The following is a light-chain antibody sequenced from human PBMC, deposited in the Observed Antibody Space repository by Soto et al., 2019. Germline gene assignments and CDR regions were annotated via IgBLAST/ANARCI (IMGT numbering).Light chain of an antibody. V-gene: IGKV3-11*01. CDR1: QSVSSY. J-gene: IGKJ2*01. Sequence: EIVLTQSPATLSLSPGERATLSCRASQSVSSYLSWYQQKNRQAPRRLIYDAANRATGIPARFSGSGSGTDFTLTISSLEHEDFAVYYCQQRSNWSPYTFGQGTKLEIK. CDR2: DAA. CDR3: QQRSNWSPYT.